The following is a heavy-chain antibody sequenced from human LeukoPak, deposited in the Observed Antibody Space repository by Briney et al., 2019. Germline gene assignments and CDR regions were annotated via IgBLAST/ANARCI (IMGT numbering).Heavy chain of an antibody. CDR1: GXSISNYY. D-gene: IGHD3-22*01. CDR3: ARGVSSGYYSVYYFDY. Sequence: PSETLSLTCTVSGXSISNYYWSWIRQPAGKGQEWIGRIYSSGSTNYNPSLKSRVTMSVDTSKNQFSLKLTSVTAADTAVYYCARGVSSGYYSVYYFDYWGQGTLVTVSS. CDR2: IYSSGST. V-gene: IGHV4-4*07. J-gene: IGHJ4*02.